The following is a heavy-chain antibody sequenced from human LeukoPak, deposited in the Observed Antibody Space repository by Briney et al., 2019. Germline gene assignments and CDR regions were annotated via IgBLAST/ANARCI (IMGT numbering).Heavy chain of an antibody. Sequence: GGSLRLSCAASGFTFSSYAMSWVRQAPGKGLEWVSAISGSSSTIYYADSVKGRFTISRDNAKNSLYLQMNSLRAEDTAVYYCARDCGGDCYWSLDYWGQGTLVTVSS. J-gene: IGHJ4*02. D-gene: IGHD2-21*01. V-gene: IGHV3-48*01. CDR3: ARDCGGDCYWSLDY. CDR2: ISGSSSTI. CDR1: GFTFSSYA.